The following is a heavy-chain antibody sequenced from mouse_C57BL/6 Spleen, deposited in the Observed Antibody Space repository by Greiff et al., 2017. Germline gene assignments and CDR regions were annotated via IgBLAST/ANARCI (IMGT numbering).Heavy chain of an antibody. Sequence: VQLQQSGPELVKPGASVKISCKASGYSFTSYYIHWVKQRPGQGLEWIGWIFPGSGNTKYNEKFKGKAPLPAATSSSTAYMQLSSLTSEDSAVYYCASHYYGSSYGYFDVWGTGTTVTVSS. CDR3: ASHYYGSSYGYFDV. CDR1: GYSFTSYY. CDR2: IFPGSGNT. D-gene: IGHD1-1*01. V-gene: IGHV1-66*01. J-gene: IGHJ1*03.